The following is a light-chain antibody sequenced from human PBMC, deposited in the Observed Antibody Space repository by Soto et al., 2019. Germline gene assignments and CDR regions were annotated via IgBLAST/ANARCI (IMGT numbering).Light chain of an antibody. Sequence: QPVLTQPASVSGSLGQSITISCTGTSSDVGRYNYVSWYQQHPGKAPKLMIYEVTTRPSGVSNRFSGSKSGNTASLTISGLQDEDEADYYCSSYTSSTTLEVFGTGTKLTVL. V-gene: IGLV2-14*01. CDR1: SSDVGRYNY. J-gene: IGLJ1*01. CDR3: SSYTSSTTLEV. CDR2: EVT.